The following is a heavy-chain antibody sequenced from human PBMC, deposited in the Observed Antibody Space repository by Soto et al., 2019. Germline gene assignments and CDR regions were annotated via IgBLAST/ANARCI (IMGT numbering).Heavy chain of an antibody. V-gene: IGHV4-31*03. D-gene: IGHD3-22*01. CDR3: ASAGYDSSGYYLDY. Sequence: PSETLSLTCTLSGGSISSGGYYWSWFRQHPGKGLEWIGYIYYSGSTYYNPSLKSRVTISVDTSKNQFSLKLSSVTAADTAVYYCASAGYDSSGYYLDYWGQGTLVTVSS. J-gene: IGHJ4*02. CDR2: IYYSGST. CDR1: GGSISSGGYY.